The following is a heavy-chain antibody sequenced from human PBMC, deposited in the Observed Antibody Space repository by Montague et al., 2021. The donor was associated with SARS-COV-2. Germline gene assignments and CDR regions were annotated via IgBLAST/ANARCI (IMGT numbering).Heavy chain of an antibody. Sequence: SLRLSCAASGFSVSNNYMSWVRQAPGKGLEWVSVIYIGVTTHYADSVKGRRTISRDNSKNTLYVQVDCLRPEDTAVYYCAREGYSAYDYGGFDIWGQGTMDIVSS. D-gene: IGHD5-12*01. CDR1: GFSVSNNY. CDR3: AREGYSAYDYGGFDI. CDR2: IYIGVTT. J-gene: IGHJ3*02. V-gene: IGHV3-66*02.